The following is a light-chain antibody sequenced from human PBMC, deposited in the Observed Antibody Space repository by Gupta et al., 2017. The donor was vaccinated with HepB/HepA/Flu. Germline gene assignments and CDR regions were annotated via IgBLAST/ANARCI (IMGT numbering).Light chain of an antibody. J-gene: IGKJ3*01. Sequence: DIQMTQSPSSVSASVGDRVTITCRASHDITNWLAWYQQKPGKAPKLLIYAASSLQSGVPSKFSGSGSGTLFTLTISSLHPEDSATYFCQQANSFPFTFGPGTRVDIK. V-gene: IGKV1-12*01. CDR1: HDITNW. CDR2: AAS. CDR3: QQANSFPFT.